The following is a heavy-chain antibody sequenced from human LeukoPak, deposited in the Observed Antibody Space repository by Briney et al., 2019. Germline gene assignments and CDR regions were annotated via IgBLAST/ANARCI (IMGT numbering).Heavy chain of an antibody. CDR1: GYTFTGYY. CDR2: INPNSGGT. CDR3: ARPYDFWSGFLDY. V-gene: IGHV1-2*02. Sequence: ASVKVSCKASGYTFTGYYMQWERQAPGQGLEWIGWINPNSGGTNYAQKFQGRVTMTRDTSISTAYMELSRLRSDDTAVYYCARPYDFWSGFLDYWGQGTLVTVSS. J-gene: IGHJ4*02. D-gene: IGHD3-3*01.